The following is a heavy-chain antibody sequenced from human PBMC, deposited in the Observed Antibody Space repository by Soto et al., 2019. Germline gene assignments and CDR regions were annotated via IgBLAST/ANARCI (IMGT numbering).Heavy chain of an antibody. V-gene: IGHV4-59*01. CDR3: ARGLAAPPQYYYYMDV. D-gene: IGHD6-6*01. Sequence: PSGTLSLTCTVSGGSISSYYWSWIRQPPGKGLEWIGYIYYSGSTNYNPSLKSRVTISVDTSKNQFSLKLSSVTAADTAVYYCARGLAAPPQYYYYMDVWGKGTTVTVS. CDR2: IYYSGST. CDR1: GGSISSYY. J-gene: IGHJ6*03.